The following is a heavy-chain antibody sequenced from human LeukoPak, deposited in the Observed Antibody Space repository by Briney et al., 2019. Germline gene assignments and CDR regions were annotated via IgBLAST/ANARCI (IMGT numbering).Heavy chain of an antibody. CDR3: AKTNSGQYCDY. J-gene: IGHJ4*02. CDR1: GFTFSSYA. Sequence: GGSLRLSCAASGFTFSSYAMSWVRQALGKGLEWVSGISGSGGSTNYADSVKGRFTISRDNSKNTLYLQMNSLRVEDTAKYYCAKTNSGQYCDYWGQGTLVTVSS. D-gene: IGHD6-19*01. CDR2: ISGSGGST. V-gene: IGHV3-23*01.